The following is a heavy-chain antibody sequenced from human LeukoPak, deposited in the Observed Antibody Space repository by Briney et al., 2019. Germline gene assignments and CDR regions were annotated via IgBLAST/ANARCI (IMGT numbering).Heavy chain of an antibody. J-gene: IGHJ3*02. Sequence: GGTLRLSCAASGFTFSSYGMSWVRQAPGKGLEWVSAISGSGGSTYYADSVKGRFTISRDNSKNTLYLQMNSLRAEDTAVYYCARERARLYYDSSGYYSRVRDAFDIWGQGAMVTVSS. CDR3: ARERARLYYDSSGYYSRVRDAFDI. D-gene: IGHD3-22*01. V-gene: IGHV3-23*01. CDR2: ISGSGGST. CDR1: GFTFSSYG.